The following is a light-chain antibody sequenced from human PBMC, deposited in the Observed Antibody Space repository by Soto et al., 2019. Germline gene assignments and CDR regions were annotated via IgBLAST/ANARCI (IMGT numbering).Light chain of an antibody. CDR3: SSYTTYSTLVV. V-gene: IGLV2-14*03. CDR1: SSDVGNYNY. Sequence: QSALNQPASVSGSPGQSITISCTGTSSDVGNYNYVSWYQHHPGKAPKLIIYDVSNRPSGVSNRFSGSKSGNTASLTISGLQAEDEGDYYCSSYTTYSTLVVFGGGTKVTVL. CDR2: DVS. J-gene: IGLJ2*01.